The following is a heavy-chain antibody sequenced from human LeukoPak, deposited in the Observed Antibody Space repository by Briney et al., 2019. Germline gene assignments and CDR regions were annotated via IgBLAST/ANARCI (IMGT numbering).Heavy chain of an antibody. J-gene: IGHJ6*02. CDR2: ISYDGGNK. CDR3: ARRFCCGGSCFSAYYSYYDMDV. Sequence: GGSLRLSCAASGFTFSSYAMHWVRQAPGKGLEWVALISYDGGNKYCADSVKGRFTISRDNSKNTLYLQMNSLRAEDTAVYYCARRFCCGGSCFSAYYSYYDMDVWGQGTTVTVSS. D-gene: IGHD2-15*01. CDR1: GFTFSSYA. V-gene: IGHV3-30-3*01.